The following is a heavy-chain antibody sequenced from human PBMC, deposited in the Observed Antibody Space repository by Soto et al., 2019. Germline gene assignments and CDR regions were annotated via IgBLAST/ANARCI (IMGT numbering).Heavy chain of an antibody. J-gene: IGHJ3*02. CDR2: IIPIFGTA. CDR3: ARDPRGLRYIRRAFDI. V-gene: IGHV1-69*13. D-gene: IGHD3-9*01. CDR1: GGTFSSYA. Sequence: SVKLSCKASGGTFSSYAISWLRHAPGQGLEWMGGIIPIFGTANYAQKFQGRVTITADESTSTAYMELSSLRSEDMAVYYCARDPRGLRYIRRAFDIWGQGTMVT.